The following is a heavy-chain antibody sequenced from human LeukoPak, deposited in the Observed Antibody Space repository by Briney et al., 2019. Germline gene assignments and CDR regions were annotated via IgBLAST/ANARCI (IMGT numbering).Heavy chain of an antibody. J-gene: IGHJ4*02. V-gene: IGHV3-33*01. CDR1: GFTFSSYG. CDR3: ARDGGGPFDY. CDR2: IWYDGSNK. D-gene: IGHD2-15*01. Sequence: PGRSLRLACAASGFTFSSYGMHWVRQAPGKGLEWVAVIWYDGSNKYYADSVKGRFTISRDNSKNTLYLQMNSLRAEDTAVYYCARDGGGPFDYWGQGTLVTVSS.